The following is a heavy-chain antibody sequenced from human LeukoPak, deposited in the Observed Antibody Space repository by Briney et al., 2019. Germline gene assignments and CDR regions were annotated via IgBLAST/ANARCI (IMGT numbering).Heavy chain of an antibody. J-gene: IGHJ6*03. CDR3: ARRDYYYYYMDV. CDR2: IYYSGST. Sequence: SETLSLTCTVSGGSISSYYWSWIRQPPGKGLEWIGYIYYSGSTNYNPSLKSRVTISVDTSKNQFSLKLSSVTAADTAVYYCARRDYYYYYMDVWGKGTTVTVSS. CDR1: GGSISSYY. V-gene: IGHV4-59*01.